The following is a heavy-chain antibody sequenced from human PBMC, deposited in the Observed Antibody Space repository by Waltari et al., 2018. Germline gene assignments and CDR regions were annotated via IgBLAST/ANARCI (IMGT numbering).Heavy chain of an antibody. CDR2: KIPILGIA. D-gene: IGHD5-12*01. Sequence: QIQLVQSGAEVKKPGSSVKVSCKASGGTFSSYAISWVRQAPGPGLEWMGGKIPILGIANYAQKFHVRVTITAAESTSTAYMELSSLRSEDTAVYYCARGASGYGHYWGQGTLVTVSS. V-gene: IGHV1-69*04. CDR1: GGTFSSYA. CDR3: ARGASGYGHY. J-gene: IGHJ4*02.